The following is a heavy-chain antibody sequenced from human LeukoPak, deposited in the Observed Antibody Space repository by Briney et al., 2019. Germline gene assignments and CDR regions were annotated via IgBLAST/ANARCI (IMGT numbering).Heavy chain of an antibody. Sequence: PGGSLRLSCAASGFTFSSYSMNWVRQAPGKGLEWVSSISSSSSYIYYADSVKGRFTISRDNAKNSLYLQMSSLRAEDTAVYYCARDRRTTVTTVDYWGQGTLVTVSS. CDR2: ISSSSSYI. J-gene: IGHJ4*02. CDR3: ARDRRTTVTTVDY. CDR1: GFTFSSYS. V-gene: IGHV3-21*01. D-gene: IGHD4-17*01.